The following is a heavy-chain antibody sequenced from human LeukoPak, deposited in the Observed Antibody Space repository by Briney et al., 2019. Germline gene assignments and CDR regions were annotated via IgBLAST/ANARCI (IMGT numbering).Heavy chain of an antibody. D-gene: IGHD7-27*01. V-gene: IGHV4-59*01. CDR1: GGLIRTYY. CDR3: ARDLGHFDY. CDR2: IYHSGNT. J-gene: IGHJ4*02. Sequence: PSETLSLTCTVSGGLIRTYYWSWIRQPPGKGLEWMGYIYHSGNTDYNPSLKSRVTISVHSSKNQFSLKLSSVTAADTAVYYCARDLGHFDYWGQGTLVTVSS.